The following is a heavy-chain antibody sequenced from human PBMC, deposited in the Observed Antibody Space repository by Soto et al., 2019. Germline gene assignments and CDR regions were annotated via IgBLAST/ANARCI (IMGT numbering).Heavy chain of an antibody. CDR1: GFTVSSNY. CDR3: VRGRYGSEIH. J-gene: IGHJ4*02. CDR2: VYSGGAT. Sequence: EVRLVESGGGLVQPGGSLRLSCAAFGFTVSSNYMTWVRLAPGKGLEWVSLVYSGGATHYAAPVKGRFTISTHSSQNTLFLQMNSLRTEDTATYYCVRGRYGSEIHWGQGTKVTVSS. D-gene: IGHD3-10*01. V-gene: IGHV3-53*04.